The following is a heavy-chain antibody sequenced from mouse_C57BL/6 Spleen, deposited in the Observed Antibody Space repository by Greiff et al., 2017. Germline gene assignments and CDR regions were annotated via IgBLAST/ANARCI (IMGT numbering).Heavy chain of an antibody. V-gene: IGHV5-12*01. J-gene: IGHJ4*01. Sequence: EVQVVESGGGLVQPGGSLKLSCAASGFTFSDYYMYWVRQTPEKRLEWVAYISNGGGSTYYPDTVKGRFTISRDNAKNTLYLQMSRLKSEDTAMYYCARRDGYDYGMDYWGQGTSVTVSS. CDR1: GFTFSDYY. CDR2: ISNGGGST. CDR3: ARRDGYDYGMDY. D-gene: IGHD2-2*01.